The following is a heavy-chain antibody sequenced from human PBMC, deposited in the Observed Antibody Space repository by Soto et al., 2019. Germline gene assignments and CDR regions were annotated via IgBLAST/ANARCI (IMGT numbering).Heavy chain of an antibody. J-gene: IGHJ4*02. V-gene: IGHV5-51*01. CDR2: IYPTDSDT. Sequence: GESLKISCKASGYSFADYWVAWVRQMPGKDLEWMGIIYPTDSDTKYSPSFQGQVTISADKSISTAYLQWSSLKASDTALYFCARRVPRLYTYYFDYWGQGTLVTVSS. CDR3: ARRVPRLYTYYFDY. D-gene: IGHD4-4*01. CDR1: GYSFADYW.